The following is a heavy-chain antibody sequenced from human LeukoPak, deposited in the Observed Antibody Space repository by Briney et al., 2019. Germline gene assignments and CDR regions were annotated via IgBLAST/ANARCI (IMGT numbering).Heavy chain of an antibody. J-gene: IGHJ3*02. CDR2: TNRNGDDL. V-gene: IGHV3-23*01. CDR1: GFTFSSYS. CDR3: AKGNPSIVGSRDPFDI. D-gene: IGHD1-26*01. Sequence: PGGSLRLSCAASGFTFSSYSIAWVRQAPGKGLEWVSSTNRNGDDLYYADSVKGRFTISRDNSRDTLFLQMNSLRAEDTAVYYCAKGNPSIVGSRDPFDIWGQGTMVTVSS.